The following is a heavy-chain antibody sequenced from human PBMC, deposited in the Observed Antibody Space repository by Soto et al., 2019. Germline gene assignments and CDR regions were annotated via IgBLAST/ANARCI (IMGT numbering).Heavy chain of an antibody. Sequence: VQLVESGGGVVQPGGSLRLSCAASGFTFRNYAMHWVGQAPGKGLECLAVIAYDGSNAFYGDYVKGRVTISRDNSKNKLYLHMNSLRAEDTGVYYCARGDREDILVVVGARPGEYGIDIWGQGTTVTVSS. J-gene: IGHJ6*02. D-gene: IGHD2-15*01. CDR2: IAYDGSNA. CDR1: GFTFRNYA. V-gene: IGHV3-30-3*01. CDR3: ARGDREDILVVVGARPGEYGIDI.